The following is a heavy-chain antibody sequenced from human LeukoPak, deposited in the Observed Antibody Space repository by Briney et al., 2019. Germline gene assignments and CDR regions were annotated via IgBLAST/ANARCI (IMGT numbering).Heavy chain of an antibody. Sequence: PGGSLRLSCAASGFTFSSYAMSWVRQAPGKGLEWVSSISSSSSYIYYADSVKGRFTISRDNAKNSLYLQMNSLRAEDTAVYYCAREKPGNDAFDIWGQGTMVTVSS. CDR2: ISSSSSYI. CDR3: AREKPGNDAFDI. J-gene: IGHJ3*02. D-gene: IGHD1-14*01. V-gene: IGHV3-21*01. CDR1: GFTFSSYA.